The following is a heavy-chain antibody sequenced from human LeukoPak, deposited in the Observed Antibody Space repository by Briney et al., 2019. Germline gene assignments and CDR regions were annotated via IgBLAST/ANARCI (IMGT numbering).Heavy chain of an antibody. CDR2: IDARGST. J-gene: IGHJ4*02. D-gene: IGHD6-13*01. CDR1: GDSISNSY. CDR3: ARHPTRGYVILRTPPDY. V-gene: IGHV4-4*07. Sequence: SETLSLTCTVSGDSISNSYWSWIRQPAGKGLEWIGRIDARGSTNYSPSLKSRVTISVDTSKNQFSLKLSSVTAADTAVYYCARHPTRGYVILRTPPDYWGQGTLVTVSS.